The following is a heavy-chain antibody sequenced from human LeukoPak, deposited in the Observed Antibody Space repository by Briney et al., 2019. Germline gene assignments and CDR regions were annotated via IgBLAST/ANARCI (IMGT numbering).Heavy chain of an antibody. CDR2: IAVGSGNT. CDR1: GFPCISSA. Sequence: SVKVSCKASGFPCISSAVQWVRQARGQRLEWIGWIAVGSGNTKYAQKFQERVSVTRDMSTNTAYMELSSLRSEDTAFYYCAAGYYDSSGYYLTCPNWGQGTLVTVSS. D-gene: IGHD3-22*01. J-gene: IGHJ4*02. CDR3: AAGYYDSSGYYLTCPN. V-gene: IGHV1-58*01.